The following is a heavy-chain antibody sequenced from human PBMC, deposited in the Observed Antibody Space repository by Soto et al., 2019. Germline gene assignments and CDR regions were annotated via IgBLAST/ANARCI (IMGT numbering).Heavy chain of an antibody. V-gene: IGHV3-11*01. CDR2: ISSSGSTI. CDR1: GFTFSDYY. J-gene: IGHJ3*02. CDR3: ARSFWSGLAHASDI. D-gene: IGHD3-3*01. Sequence: PGGSLRLSCAASGFTFSDYYMSWIRQAPGKGLEWVSYISSSGSTIYYADSVKGRFTISRDNANNSLYLQMNSLRAEDTAVYYCARSFWSGLAHASDIWGQGTMVTVSS.